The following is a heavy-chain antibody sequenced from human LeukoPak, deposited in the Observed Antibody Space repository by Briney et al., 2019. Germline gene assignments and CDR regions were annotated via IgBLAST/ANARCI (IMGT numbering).Heavy chain of an antibody. CDR2: IKQDGSEK. CDR3: ARNSGSSSADIYYYYYYYMDV. V-gene: IGHV3-7*01. CDR1: GFTFSSYW. Sequence: GSLRLSCAASGFTFSSYWMSWVRQAPGKGLEWVANIKQDGSEKYYVDSVKGRFTISRDNAKNSLYLQMNSLRAEDTAVYYCARNSGSSSADIYYYYYYYMDVWGKGTTVTVSS. D-gene: IGHD2-2*01. J-gene: IGHJ6*03.